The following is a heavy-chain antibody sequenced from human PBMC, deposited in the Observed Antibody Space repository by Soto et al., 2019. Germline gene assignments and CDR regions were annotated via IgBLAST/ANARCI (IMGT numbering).Heavy chain of an antibody. J-gene: IGHJ3*02. CDR2: IYHSGST. V-gene: IGHV4-4*02. CDR3: ARSGTLRFLEWLLPMDAFDI. CDR1: GGSISSSNW. D-gene: IGHD3-3*01. Sequence: SETLSLTCAVSGGSISSSNWWSWVRQPPGKGLEWIGEIYHSGSTNYNPSLKSRVTISVDKSKNQFPLKLSSVTAADTAVYYCARSGTLRFLEWLLPMDAFDIWGQGTMVTVSS.